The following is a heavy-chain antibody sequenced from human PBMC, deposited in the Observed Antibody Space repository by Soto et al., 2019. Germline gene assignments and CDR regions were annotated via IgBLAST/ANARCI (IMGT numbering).Heavy chain of an antibody. CDR3: ARDLGIQHYLDGVDV. V-gene: IGHV3-7*01. J-gene: IGHJ6*02. Sequence: GGSLRLSCAASGFTFSSYEMNWVRQAPGKGLEWVANIKQDGSEKYYVDSVKGRFTISRDNAKNSLYLQMNSLRAEDTAVYYCARDLGIQHYLDGVDVCGQGTTVTVSS. CDR2: IKQDGSEK. D-gene: IGHD5-18*01. CDR1: GFTFSSYE.